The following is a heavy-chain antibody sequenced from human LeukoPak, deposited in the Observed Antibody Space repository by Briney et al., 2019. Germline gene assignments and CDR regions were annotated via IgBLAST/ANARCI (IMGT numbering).Heavy chain of an antibody. Sequence: GGSLRLSCAAPGFPFSSYAMYWVRQAPGEGLVWVSRVHGDGNNIGYADFVEGRFTISRDNAKNTLYLEMSSLRREDTAVCYCARARVGDPTDYWGQGTLVTVSS. D-gene: IGHD1-26*01. V-gene: IGHV3-74*01. CDR2: VHGDGNNI. J-gene: IGHJ4*02. CDR1: GFPFSSYA. CDR3: ARARVGDPTDY.